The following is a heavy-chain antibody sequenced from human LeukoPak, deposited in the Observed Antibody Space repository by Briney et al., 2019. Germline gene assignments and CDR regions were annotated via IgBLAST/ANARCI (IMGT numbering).Heavy chain of an antibody. CDR1: GFTFSSYA. CDR2: FSGSGGST. Sequence: GGSLRLSCAASGFTFSSYAMSWVRQAPGKGLEWVSAFSGSGGSTYYADSVKGRFTISRDNSKNTLYLQMNSLRAEDTAVYYCAFNYGSGSYYWEVFDYWGQGTLVTVSS. V-gene: IGHV3-23*01. CDR3: AFNYGSGSYYWEVFDY. D-gene: IGHD3-10*01. J-gene: IGHJ4*02.